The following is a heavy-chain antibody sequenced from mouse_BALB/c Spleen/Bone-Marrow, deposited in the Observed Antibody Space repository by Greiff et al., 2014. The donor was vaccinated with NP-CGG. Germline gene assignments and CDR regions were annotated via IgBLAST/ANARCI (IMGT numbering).Heavy chain of an antibody. J-gene: IGHJ1*01. V-gene: IGHV4-1*02. CDR3: ARPGYYGYQDV. D-gene: IGHD1-2*01. CDR2: INPDSSTI. Sequence: DVMLVESGGGLVQPGGSLKLSCAASGFDFSRYWMTWVRQAPGKGLEWIGEINPDSSTINYTPSLKDKFIISRGNAKNTLYLQMSKVRSEDTALYYCARPGYYGYQDVWGAGTTVTVSS. CDR1: GFDFSRYW.